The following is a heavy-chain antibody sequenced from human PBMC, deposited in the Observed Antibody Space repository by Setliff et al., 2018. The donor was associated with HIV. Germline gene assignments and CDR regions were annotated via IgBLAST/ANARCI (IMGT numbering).Heavy chain of an antibody. CDR2: MYHSGST. Sequence: PSETLSLTCAVSNYSISSGYYWGWIRQSPGKGLEWIGSMYHSGSTYSNPSLKSRVTMSIDTSKNQLSLKLRSVTAADTAVYYCARGYNYAYSDYWGQGTLVTVSS. D-gene: IGHD5-18*01. CDR3: ARGYNYAYSDY. J-gene: IGHJ4*02. CDR1: NYSISSGYY. V-gene: IGHV4-38-2*01.